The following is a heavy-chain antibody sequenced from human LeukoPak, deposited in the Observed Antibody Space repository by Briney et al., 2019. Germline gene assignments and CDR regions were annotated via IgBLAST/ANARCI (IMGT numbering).Heavy chain of an antibody. CDR2: MNPNSGNT. J-gene: IGHJ6*02. CDR3: ATQNSSWSGGYYYYGMDV. Sequence: ASVKVSCKASGYTFTSYDINWVRQATGQGLEWMGWMNPNSGNTGYAQKFQGRVTMTRNTSISTAYMELSSLRSEDTAVYYCATQNSSWSGGYYYYGMDVWGQGTTVTVSS. CDR1: GYTFTSYD. D-gene: IGHD6-13*01. V-gene: IGHV1-8*01.